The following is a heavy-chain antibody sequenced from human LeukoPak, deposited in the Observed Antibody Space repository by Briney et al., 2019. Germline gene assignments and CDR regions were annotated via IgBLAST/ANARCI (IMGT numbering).Heavy chain of an antibody. D-gene: IGHD6-19*01. CDR2: IWFDGSNI. J-gene: IGHJ4*02. CDR3: ARDSLPMAVTGPFDH. CDR1: GFNFSSYG. Sequence: GGSLRLSCAASGFNFSSYGMHWARQAPGKGLEWVTSIWFDGSNIHYADSVKGRVIISRDNSKSALYLQMNSLRAEDTAIYYCARDSLPMAVTGPFDHWGQGALVTVSS. V-gene: IGHV3-33*01.